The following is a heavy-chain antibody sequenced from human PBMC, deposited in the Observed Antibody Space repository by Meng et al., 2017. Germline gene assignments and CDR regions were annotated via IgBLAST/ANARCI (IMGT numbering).Heavy chain of an antibody. Sequence: GESLKISCAASGFTFDYYVMSWVRQAPGKGLEWVSGINWNGGSTGYADSVKGRFTISRDNAKNSLYLQMNSLRAEDTALYYCARAGLSSGWSRELDYWGQGTLVTVSS. J-gene: IGHJ4*02. CDR3: ARAGLSSGWSRELDY. CDR1: GFTFDYYV. CDR2: INWNGGST. D-gene: IGHD6-19*01. V-gene: IGHV3-20*04.